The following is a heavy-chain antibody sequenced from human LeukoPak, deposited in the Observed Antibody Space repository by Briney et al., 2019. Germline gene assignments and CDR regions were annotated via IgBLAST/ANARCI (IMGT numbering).Heavy chain of an antibody. CDR1: GGSLSSYY. V-gene: IGHV4-59*01. CDR3: ARRVDDYHYYMDV. Sequence: PSETLSLTCTVSGGSLSSYYWSRIRQPPGKGLEWIGYIYYSGSTNYNPSLKGRVTISVDTSKNQFTLKLSSVTAADTAVYYCARRVDDYHYYMDVWGKGATVTVSS. CDR2: IYYSGST. J-gene: IGHJ6*03.